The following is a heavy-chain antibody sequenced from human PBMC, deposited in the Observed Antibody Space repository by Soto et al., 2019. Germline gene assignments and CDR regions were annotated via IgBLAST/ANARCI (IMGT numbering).Heavy chain of an antibody. V-gene: IGHV5-51*01. J-gene: IGHJ4*02. Sequence: PGEYLKISCQATGYRFSSSWIGWKRPKPGKALEWLGNVYPSDYDVIYSPAFEGQVTISADNSINTSSFQLLNLNASDTAIYYSTKGATRHFGNWGQGTRVTASS. CDR1: GYRFSSSW. CDR2: VYPSDYDV. CDR3: TKGATRHFGN. D-gene: IGHD2-2*01.